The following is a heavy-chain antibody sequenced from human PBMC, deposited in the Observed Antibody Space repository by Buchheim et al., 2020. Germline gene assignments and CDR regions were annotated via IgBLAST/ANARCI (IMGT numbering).Heavy chain of an antibody. Sequence: QVQLVQSGAEVKKPGSSVKVSCKASGGTFSSYAISWVRQAPGQGLEWMGGIIPIFGTANYAQKFQGRVTITADKSPSTAYMELSSLRSEDTAVYYCARATYYDFWSGYSNGGYYYGMDVWGQGTT. J-gene: IGHJ6*02. CDR2: IIPIFGTA. CDR3: ARATYYDFWSGYSNGGYYYGMDV. V-gene: IGHV1-69*06. CDR1: GGTFSSYA. D-gene: IGHD3-3*01.